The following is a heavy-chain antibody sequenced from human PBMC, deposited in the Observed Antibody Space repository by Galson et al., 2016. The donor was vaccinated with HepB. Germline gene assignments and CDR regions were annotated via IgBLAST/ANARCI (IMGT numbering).Heavy chain of an antibody. CDR2: IYYVGRA. J-gene: IGHJ4*02. CDR3: ATVPGWESGIYDH. V-gene: IGHV4-39*02. CDR1: GDSIGSSSYH. D-gene: IGHD1-26*01. Sequence: ETLSLTCRVSGDSIGSSSYHWAWIRQPPGKGLEWIGSIYYVGRAYYRSSLKSRLTISLDPAKNHISLNLTSVTAADTAVYYCATVPGWESGIYDHWGQGTLVSASS.